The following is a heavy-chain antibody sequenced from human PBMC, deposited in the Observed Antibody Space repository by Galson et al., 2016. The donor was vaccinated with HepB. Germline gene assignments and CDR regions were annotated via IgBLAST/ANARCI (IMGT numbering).Heavy chain of an antibody. CDR2: ILPVYETT. D-gene: IGHD2-21*02. V-gene: IGHV1-69*13. J-gene: IGHJ3*02. CDR3: ARDLGVVTAVGVNSGAFDI. CDR1: GGTFSTYG. Sequence: SVKVSCKAPGGTFSTYGIAWVRQAPGQGLEWMAGILPVYETTNYAQRFHGRVTITADESTSTANMELRNLRSEDTAVYYCARDLGVVTAVGVNSGAFDIWGQGTMVTISS.